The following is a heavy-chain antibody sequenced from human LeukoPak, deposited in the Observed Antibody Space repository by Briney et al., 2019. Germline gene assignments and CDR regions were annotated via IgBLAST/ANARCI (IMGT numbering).Heavy chain of an antibody. Sequence: GGSLRLSCAASGFTFSSYAMSWVRQAPGKGLEWVGFIRSKAYGGTTEYAASVKGRFTISRDDSKSIAYLQMNSLKTEDTAVYYCTRGGSSGPDYWGQGTLVTVSS. CDR3: TRGGSSGPDY. J-gene: IGHJ4*02. CDR1: GFTFSSYA. D-gene: IGHD6-19*01. CDR2: IRSKAYGGTT. V-gene: IGHV3-49*04.